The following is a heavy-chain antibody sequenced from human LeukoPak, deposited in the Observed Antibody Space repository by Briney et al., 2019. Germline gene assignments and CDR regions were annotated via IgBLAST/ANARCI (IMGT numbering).Heavy chain of an antibody. CDR1: GGSFSGYY. J-gene: IGHJ5*02. Sequence: PSETLSLTCAVYGGSFSGYYWSWIRQPPGKGLEWIGEINHSGSTNYNPSLKSRVTISVDTSKNQFSLKLSSVTAADTAVYYCARRGIAAAGLDPWGQGTLVTVSS. CDR3: ARRGIAAAGLDP. CDR2: INHSGST. D-gene: IGHD6-13*01. V-gene: IGHV4-34*01.